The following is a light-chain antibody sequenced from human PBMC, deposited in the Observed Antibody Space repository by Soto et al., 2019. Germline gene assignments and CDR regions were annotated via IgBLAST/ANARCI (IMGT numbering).Light chain of an antibody. CDR1: QNINSW. CDR3: QQFHSFSRT. V-gene: IGKV1-5*01. CDR2: DAS. J-gene: IGKJ1*01. Sequence: DIQMTQSPSTLSASVGDRVTITCRASQNINSWLAWYQQKPGKAPNLLIYDASTLESGAPSRFSGSGSGTEFTLTISSLQPEDFATYYCQQFHSFSRTFGQGTKVEVK.